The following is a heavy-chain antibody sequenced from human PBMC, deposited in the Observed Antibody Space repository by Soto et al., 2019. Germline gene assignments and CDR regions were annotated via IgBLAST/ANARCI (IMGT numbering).Heavy chain of an antibody. D-gene: IGHD2-15*01. CDR2: IIPIFGTA. CDR3: ARDHCSGGSCYYGMDV. Sequence: QVQLVQSGAEVKKPGASVKVSCKASGGTFSSYAISWVRQAPGQGLEWMGGIIPIFGTANYAQKFQGRVTITADESTSTAYMELSSLRSEDTAVYYCARDHCSGGSCYYGMDVWGQGTTVTVSS. CDR1: GGTFSSYA. J-gene: IGHJ6*02. V-gene: IGHV1-69*01.